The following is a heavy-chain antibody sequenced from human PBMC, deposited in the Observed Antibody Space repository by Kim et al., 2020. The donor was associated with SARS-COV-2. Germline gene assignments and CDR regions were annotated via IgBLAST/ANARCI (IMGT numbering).Heavy chain of an antibody. J-gene: IGHJ4*02. CDR3: ASVLYYYDSSGYYLYYFDY. D-gene: IGHD3-22*01. V-gene: IGHV4-39*01. Sequence: SETLSLTCTVSGGSISSSSYYWGWIRQPPGKGLEWIGSIYYSGSTYYNPSLKSRVTISVDTSKNQFSLKLSSVTAADTAVYYCASVLYYYDSSGYYLYYFDYWGQGTLVTVSS. CDR1: GGSISSSSYY. CDR2: IYYSGST.